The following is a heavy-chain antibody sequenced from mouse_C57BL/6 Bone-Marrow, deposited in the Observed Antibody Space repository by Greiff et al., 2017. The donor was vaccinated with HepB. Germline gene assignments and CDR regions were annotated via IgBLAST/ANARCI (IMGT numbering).Heavy chain of an antibody. CDR2: IDPSDSYT. CDR3: ARSGTGTSMDY. J-gene: IGHJ4*01. D-gene: IGHD4-1*01. Sequence: VQLQQPGAELVRPGTSVKLSCKASGYTFTSYWMHWVKQRPGQGLEWIGVIDPSDSYTNYNQKFKGKATLTVDTSSSTAYMQLSSLTSEDSAVYYCARSGTGTSMDYWGQGTSVTVSS. CDR1: GYTFTSYW. V-gene: IGHV1-59*01.